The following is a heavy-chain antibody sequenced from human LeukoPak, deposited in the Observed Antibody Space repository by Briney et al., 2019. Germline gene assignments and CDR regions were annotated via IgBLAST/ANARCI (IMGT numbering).Heavy chain of an antibody. Sequence: ASVKVSCKVSGYTLTELSMHWVRQAPGQGLEWMGWINPNSGGTNYAQKFQGRVTMTRDTSISTAYMELSRLRSDDTAVYYCARSSGIVVVITTLGYWGQGTLVTVSS. CDR2: INPNSGGT. CDR3: ARSSGIVVVITTLGY. J-gene: IGHJ4*02. CDR1: GYTLTELS. V-gene: IGHV1-2*02. D-gene: IGHD3-22*01.